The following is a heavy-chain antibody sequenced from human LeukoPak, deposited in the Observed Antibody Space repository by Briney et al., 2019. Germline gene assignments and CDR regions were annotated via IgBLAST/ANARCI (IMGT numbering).Heavy chain of an antibody. CDR1: GYTFTSYG. Sequence: ASVKVSFKASGYTFTSYGISWVRQAPGQGLEWMGWISAYNGNRNYAQKLQGRVSMTTDTSTSTAYMELRSLRSDDTAVYYCAIVGAPDAFDIWGQGTMVTVSS. V-gene: IGHV1-18*01. CDR3: AIVGAPDAFDI. J-gene: IGHJ3*02. D-gene: IGHD1-26*01. CDR2: ISAYNGNR.